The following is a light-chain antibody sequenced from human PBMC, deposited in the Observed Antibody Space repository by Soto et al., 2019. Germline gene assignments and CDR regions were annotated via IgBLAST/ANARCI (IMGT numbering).Light chain of an antibody. CDR2: GAS. Sequence: EIVMTQSPATLSVSPGARATLSCRASQSVSSNLAWYQQKPGQAPRLIIYGASTRANGIPARFSGSGSGTEFTLTISSMQSEDFAVYYCQQYNNWPPLNLGGGTKVEIK. V-gene: IGKV3-15*01. CDR3: QQYNNWPPLN. CDR1: QSVSSN. J-gene: IGKJ4*01.